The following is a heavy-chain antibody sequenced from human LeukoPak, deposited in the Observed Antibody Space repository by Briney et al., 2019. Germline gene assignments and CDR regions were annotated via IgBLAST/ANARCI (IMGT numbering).Heavy chain of an antibody. Sequence: SETLSLTCAVYGGSFSGYYWSWIRQPPGKGLEWIGEINHSGSTNYNPSLKSRVTISVDTSKNQFSLKLSSVTAADTAVYYCARDYRSGFPDYWGQGTLVTVSS. CDR3: ARDYRSGFPDY. D-gene: IGHD2-15*01. J-gene: IGHJ4*02. V-gene: IGHV4-34*01. CDR2: INHSGST. CDR1: GGSFSGYY.